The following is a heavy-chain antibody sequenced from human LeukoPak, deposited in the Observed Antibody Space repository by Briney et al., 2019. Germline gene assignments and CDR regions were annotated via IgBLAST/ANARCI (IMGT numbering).Heavy chain of an antibody. CDR2: INHSGSI. D-gene: IGHD6-19*01. J-gene: IGHJ4*02. CDR3: ARGRRSGLSGAVDY. Sequence: PSETLSLTCGVYGVSFSGYYWSWNRQPPGKGLEWIGEINHSGSITYTPSLKSRVTISLDASKNQFSLKLSFMTAADTAIYYCARGRRSGLSGAVDYWGQGTLVTVSS. CDR1: GVSFSGYY. V-gene: IGHV4-34*01.